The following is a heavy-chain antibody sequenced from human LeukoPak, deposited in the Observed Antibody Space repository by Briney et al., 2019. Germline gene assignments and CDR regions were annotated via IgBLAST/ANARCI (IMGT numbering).Heavy chain of an antibody. Sequence: ASVKVSCKASGYTFTGYYIHWVRQAPGQGLEWMGWINPNSGGTNYAQKFQGRVTMTRDTSISTAYMELSRLRFDDTAVYYCARDIDYYDSGSYTGAFDYWGQGTLVTVSS. D-gene: IGHD3-10*01. CDR1: GYTFTGYY. CDR2: INPNSGGT. V-gene: IGHV1-2*02. J-gene: IGHJ4*02. CDR3: ARDIDYYDSGSYTGAFDY.